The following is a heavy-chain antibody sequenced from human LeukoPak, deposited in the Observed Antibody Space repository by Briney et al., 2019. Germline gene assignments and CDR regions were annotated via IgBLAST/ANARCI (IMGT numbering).Heavy chain of an antibody. V-gene: IGHV4-34*01. CDR1: GGSFSGYY. CDR2: INHSGST. Sequence: SETLSLTCAVYGGSFSGYYWSWIRQPPGKGLEWIGEINHSGSTNYNPSLKSRVTISVDTSKNQFSLKLSSVTAADTAVYYCARHGRDGDYVYFDYWGQGTLVTVSS. CDR3: ARHGRDGDYVYFDY. D-gene: IGHD4-17*01. J-gene: IGHJ4*02.